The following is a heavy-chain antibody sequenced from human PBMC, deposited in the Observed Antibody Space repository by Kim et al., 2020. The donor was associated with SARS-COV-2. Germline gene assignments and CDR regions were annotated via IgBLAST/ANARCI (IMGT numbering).Heavy chain of an antibody. J-gene: IGHJ5*02. Sequence: GGSLRLSCAATGFTFSTHGMHWVRQAPGKGLECVSSITRSTGSIFYADFVKGRFTISRDNAKNSLYLQMDSLRDEDTAVYYCARGLTYCDGDCPWGQGTLVTVSS. CDR1: GFTFSTHG. CDR3: ARGLTYCDGDCP. V-gene: IGHV3-48*02. D-gene: IGHD2-21*02. CDR2: ITRSTGSI.